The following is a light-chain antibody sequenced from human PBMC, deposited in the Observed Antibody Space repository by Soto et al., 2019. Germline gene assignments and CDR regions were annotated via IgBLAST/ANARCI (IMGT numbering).Light chain of an antibody. CDR1: QSVNNN. CDR3: QQYNNWRT. J-gene: IGKJ1*01. CDR2: GVS. Sequence: THSPCTLSVSPVERAALSCRASQSVNNNFAWYQQTPGQAPRLLIHGVSTSAAGIPARFSGSGSETEFTLTISSLQSEDSAVYYCQQYNNWRTFGQGTKVDIK. V-gene: IGKV3-15*01.